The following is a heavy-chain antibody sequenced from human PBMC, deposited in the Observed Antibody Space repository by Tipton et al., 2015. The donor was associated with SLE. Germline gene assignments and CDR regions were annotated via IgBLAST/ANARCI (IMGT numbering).Heavy chain of an antibody. J-gene: IGHJ4*01. V-gene: IGHV3-21*01. CDR2: ISATNGHI. Sequence: QLVQSGGGVVQSGRSLRLSCAASGFTFSTYTMTWVRQAPGKGLEWVSFISATNGHIYYADSVKGRFTISRDNAKNSLYLQMKSLRVEDTAVYYCANSDDCSDTTTSYYNYWGQGTLVTVSS. CDR1: GFTFSTYT. CDR3: ANSDDCSDTTTSYYNY. D-gene: IGHD2-21*01.